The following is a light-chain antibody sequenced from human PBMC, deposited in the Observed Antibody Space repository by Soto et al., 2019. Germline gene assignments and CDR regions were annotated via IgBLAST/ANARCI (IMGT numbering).Light chain of an antibody. J-gene: IGKJ1*01. V-gene: IGKV1-27*01. CDR1: RGISNY. CDR3: QKYNRAPWT. CDR2: AAS. Sequence: DSQMTQSPSSLSASVGDRVTISCRASRGISNYLAWYQQKSGKVPKLLIYAASSVQSGVASRFSGSLSGTDFTLTITSLQPEEVATYYCQKYNRAPWTFGQGTKVDI.